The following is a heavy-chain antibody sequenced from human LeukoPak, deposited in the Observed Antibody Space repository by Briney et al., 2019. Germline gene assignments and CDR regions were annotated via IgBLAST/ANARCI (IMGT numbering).Heavy chain of an antibody. CDR3: ARDAVGATTKGFDY. D-gene: IGHD1-26*01. CDR2: IYTSGST. J-gene: IGHJ4*02. V-gene: IGHV4-61*02. CDR1: GGSISSGSYY. Sequence: PSETLSLTCTVSGGSISSGSYYWSWIRQPAGKGREWIGRIYTSGSTNYNPSLKSRVTISVDTSKNQFSLKLSSVTAADTPVYYCARDAVGATTKGFDYWGQGTLVTVSS.